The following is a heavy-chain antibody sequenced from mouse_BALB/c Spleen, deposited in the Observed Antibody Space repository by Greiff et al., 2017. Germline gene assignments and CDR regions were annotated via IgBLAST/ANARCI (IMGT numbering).Heavy chain of an antibody. V-gene: IGHV7-3*02. CDR2: IRNKANGYTT. Sequence: EVMLVESGGGLVQPGGSLRLSCATSGFTFTDYYMSWVRQPPGKALEWLGFIRNKANGYTTEYSASVKGRFTISRDNSQSILYLQMNTLRAEDSATYYCARDRTMITTPFAYWGQGTLVTVSA. CDR3: ARDRTMITTPFAY. D-gene: IGHD2-4*01. J-gene: IGHJ3*01. CDR1: GFTFTDYY.